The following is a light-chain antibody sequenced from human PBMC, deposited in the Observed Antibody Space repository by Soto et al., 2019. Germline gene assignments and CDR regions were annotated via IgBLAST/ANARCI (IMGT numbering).Light chain of an antibody. CDR2: EVN. CDR1: SSDVGGYVY. Sequence: QSALTQPPSASGSPGQSVTISCTGNSSDVGGYVYVSWYQQYPGKAPKLMIYEVNKRPSGVPDRFSGSKSGNTASLTVSALQAEDEADYYCSSYAGTNTDVIFGGGTKLTVL. J-gene: IGLJ2*01. CDR3: SSYAGTNTDVI. V-gene: IGLV2-8*01.